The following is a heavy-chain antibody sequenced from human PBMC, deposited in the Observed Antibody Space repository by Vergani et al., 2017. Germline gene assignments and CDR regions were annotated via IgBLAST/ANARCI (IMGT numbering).Heavy chain of an antibody. V-gene: IGHV1-69*11. CDR2: IIPILGTA. CDR3: ARSPHSSSWYSPPFDY. D-gene: IGHD6-13*01. Sequence: QVQLVQSGAEVKKPGSSVKVSCKASGGTFSSYAISWVRQAPGQGLEWMGRIIPILGTANYAQKFQGRVTITADESTSTSYMELSSLRSEDTAVYYCARSPHSSSWYSPPFDYWGQGTLVTVSS. CDR1: GGTFSSYA. J-gene: IGHJ4*02.